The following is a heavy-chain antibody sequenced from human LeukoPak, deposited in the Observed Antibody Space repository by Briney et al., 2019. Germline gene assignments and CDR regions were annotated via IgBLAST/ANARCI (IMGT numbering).Heavy chain of an antibody. Sequence: GGSLRLSCAASGFTFSSYAMSWVRQAPGKGLEWVSAISGSGGSTYYADSVKGRFTISRDNSKNTLYLQMNSLRAEDTAVYYCAKGSQRDYVWGSCRPFDYWGQGTLVTVSS. CDR2: ISGSGGST. V-gene: IGHV3-23*01. CDR3: AKGSQRDYVWGSCRPFDY. CDR1: GFTFSSYA. D-gene: IGHD3-16*02. J-gene: IGHJ4*02.